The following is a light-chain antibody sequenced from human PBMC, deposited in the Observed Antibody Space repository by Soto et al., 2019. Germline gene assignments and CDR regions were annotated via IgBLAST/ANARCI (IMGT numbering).Light chain of an antibody. CDR3: QQSYSTPYT. CDR2: AAS. CDR1: QSLSSY. J-gene: IGKJ2*01. V-gene: IGKV1-39*01. Sequence: DIQMTQSPSSLSASVGDRVTITCRASQSLSSYLNWYQQKPGQAPKLLIYAASSLQSGVPSRFSGSASGTDFTLTISSLQPEYFATYYCQQSYSTPYTFGQGTKLEIK.